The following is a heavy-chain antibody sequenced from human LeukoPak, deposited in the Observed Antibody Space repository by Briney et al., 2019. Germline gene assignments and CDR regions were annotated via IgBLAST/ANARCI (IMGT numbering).Heavy chain of an antibody. J-gene: IGHJ3*02. CDR3: ARTNPMIPQKDAFDI. Sequence: SETLSLTCTVSGYSISNDYYWRWIRQLPGKGLEWMGYIYYSGSTNYNPSLKRRVTISVDTPKNQFSLKLSSVTAADTAVYYCARTNPMIPQKDAFDIWGQGTMVTVSS. CDR1: GYSISNDYY. D-gene: IGHD3-22*01. V-gene: IGHV4-61*01. CDR2: IYYSGST.